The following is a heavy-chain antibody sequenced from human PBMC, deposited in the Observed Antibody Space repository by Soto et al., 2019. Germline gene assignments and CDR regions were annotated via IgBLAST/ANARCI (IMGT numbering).Heavy chain of an antibody. CDR1: GFTFDDYA. CDR2: ISWNSGSI. D-gene: IGHD6-13*01. CDR3: AKDRGLVLSFYFAY. J-gene: IGHJ4*02. Sequence: EVQLVESGGGLVQPGRSLRLSCAASGFTFDDYAMHWVRQAPGKGLEWVSGISWNSGSIDYADSVKGRFTISRDNAKNSLYLQMNSLRAEDTALYYCAKDRGLVLSFYFAYWGQGTLVTVSS. V-gene: IGHV3-9*01.